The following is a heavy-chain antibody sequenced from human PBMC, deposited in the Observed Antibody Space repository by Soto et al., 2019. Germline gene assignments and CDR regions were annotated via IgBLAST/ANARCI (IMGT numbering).Heavy chain of an antibody. Sequence: ASVKVSCKASGYTFTSYGIYWVRQAPGQRLEWVGWINAANGDTKYSPKFQGRVTITRDTSASTAYMELSSLRSEDTAVYYCVRRHVSATGIDWFDPWGQGTLVTVSS. V-gene: IGHV1-3*01. J-gene: IGHJ5*02. CDR1: GYTFTSYG. D-gene: IGHD6-13*01. CDR2: INAANGDT. CDR3: VRRHVSATGIDWFDP.